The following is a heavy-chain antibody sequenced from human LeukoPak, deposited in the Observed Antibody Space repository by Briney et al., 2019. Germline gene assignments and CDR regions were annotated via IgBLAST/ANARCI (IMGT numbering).Heavy chain of an antibody. D-gene: IGHD2-15*01. Sequence: GASVKVSFKASGYTFTSYGISGVGQAPGQGLDWMGWISAYNGNTNYAQKLQGRVTMTTDTSTSTDYMELRSLRSDDTAVYYCAGVYGYCSGGSCYSDWFDPWGQGTLVTVSS. V-gene: IGHV1-18*01. CDR3: AGVYGYCSGGSCYSDWFDP. J-gene: IGHJ5*02. CDR1: GYTFTSYG. CDR2: ISAYNGNT.